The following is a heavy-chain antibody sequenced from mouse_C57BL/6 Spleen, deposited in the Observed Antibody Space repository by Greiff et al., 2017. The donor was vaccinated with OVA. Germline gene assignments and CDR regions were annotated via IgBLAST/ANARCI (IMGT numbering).Heavy chain of an antibody. D-gene: IGHD1-1*01. CDR1: GYTFTSYW. CDR2: IDPSDSYT. V-gene: IGHV1-59*01. Sequence: QVQLQQPGAELVRPGPSVKLSCKASGYTFTSYWMHWVKQRPGQGLEWIGVIDPSDSYTNYNQKFKGKATLTVDTSSSTAYMQLSSLTSEDSAVYYCARLGYGSSYGYWGQGTTLTVSS. J-gene: IGHJ2*01. CDR3: ARLGYGSSYGY.